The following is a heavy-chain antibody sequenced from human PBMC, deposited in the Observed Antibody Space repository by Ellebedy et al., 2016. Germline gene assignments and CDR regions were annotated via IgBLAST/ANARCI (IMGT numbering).Heavy chain of an antibody. V-gene: IGHV4-34*01. CDR3: ARRPSIGISGLGWFDP. CDR2: INHSGST. Sequence: SETLSLXXDVSGGSFTAYYWSWIRQSPEKGLEWIGEINHSGSTNYNPSLKSRVTISVDTSKNQFSLKLSSVTAADTAVYYCARRPSIGISGLGWFDPWGQGTLVTVSS. CDR1: GGSFTAYY. J-gene: IGHJ5*02. D-gene: IGHD1-14*01.